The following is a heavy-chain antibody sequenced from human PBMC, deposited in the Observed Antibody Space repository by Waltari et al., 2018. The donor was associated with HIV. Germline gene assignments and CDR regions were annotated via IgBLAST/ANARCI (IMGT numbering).Heavy chain of an antibody. CDR2: ISYDGSNK. CDR3: AKDQTEQQLDGADYYGMDV. V-gene: IGHV3-30*18. J-gene: IGHJ6*02. Sequence: GRSLRLSCAASGFTFSSYGMHWVRQAPGKGLEWVAVISYDGSNKYYADSVKGRFTISRDNSKNTLYLQMNSLRAEDTAVYYCAKDQTEQQLDGADYYGMDVWGQGTTVTVSS. D-gene: IGHD6-13*01. CDR1: GFTFSSYG.